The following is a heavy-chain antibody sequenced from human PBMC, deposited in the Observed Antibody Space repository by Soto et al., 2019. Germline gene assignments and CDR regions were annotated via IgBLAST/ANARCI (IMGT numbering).Heavy chain of an antibody. CDR3: ATSVGIPPTGEDGMDV. V-gene: IGHV1-69*01. CDR2: IIPILTTP. J-gene: IGHJ6*02. Sequence: QVQLVQSGAEVKKTESAVKVSCKASGGTFSIYGFSWVRQAPGQGPEWIGGIIPILTTPNYAQKFQGRVTIVADESTTTVYMELSSLKFEDTAVYYCATSVGIPPTGEDGMDVWGQGTSVTVSS. D-gene: IGHD2-8*02. CDR1: GGTFSIYG.